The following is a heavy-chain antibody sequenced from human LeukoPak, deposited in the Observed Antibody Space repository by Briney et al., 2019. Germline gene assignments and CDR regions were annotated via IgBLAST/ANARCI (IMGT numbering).Heavy chain of an antibody. CDR2: ISGSGGST. CDR3: ARDGYSGSYYRLYYFFMDV. Sequence: GGTLRLSCAASGFTFSSYGMSWVRQAPGKGLEWVSAISGSGGSTYYADSVKGRFTISRDNSKNTLYLQMNSLRAEDTAVYYCARDGYSGSYYRLYYFFMDVWGKGTTVTVSS. J-gene: IGHJ6*03. V-gene: IGHV3-23*01. CDR1: GFTFSSYG. D-gene: IGHD1-26*01.